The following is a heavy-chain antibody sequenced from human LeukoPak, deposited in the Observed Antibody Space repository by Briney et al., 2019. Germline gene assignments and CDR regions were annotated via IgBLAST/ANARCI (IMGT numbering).Heavy chain of an antibody. D-gene: IGHD6-6*01. J-gene: IGHJ4*02. V-gene: IGHV3-33*06. CDR2: IYYDGSNK. CDR1: GFNFSNYG. CDR3: AKDLAARLDY. Sequence: GGSLRLSCAASGFNFSNYGMHWVRQAPGKGLEWVAVIYYDGSNKYYADSVKGRFTISRDNSKNTVYLQMTSLRAEDTAVYYCAKDLAARLDYWGQGTLVTVSS.